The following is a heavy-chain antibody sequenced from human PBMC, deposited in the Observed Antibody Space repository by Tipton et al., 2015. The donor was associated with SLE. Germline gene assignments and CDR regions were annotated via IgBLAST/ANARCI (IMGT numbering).Heavy chain of an antibody. V-gene: IGHV4-39*07. CDR2: IYYSGST. CDR3: ARDYYMRAFDI. CDR1: GGSISSSSYY. Sequence: TLSLTCTVSGGSISSSSYYWGWIRQPPGKGLEWIGSIYYSGSTYYNPSLKSRVTISVDTSKNQFSLKLSSVTAADTAVYYCARDYYMRAFDIWGQGTMVTVSS. J-gene: IGHJ3*02. D-gene: IGHD1-26*01.